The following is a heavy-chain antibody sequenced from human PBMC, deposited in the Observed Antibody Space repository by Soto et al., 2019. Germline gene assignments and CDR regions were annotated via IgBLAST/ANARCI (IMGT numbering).Heavy chain of an antibody. Sequence: QVQVEEFGGGVVQPGRSLRLSCAGPTFTFSDFGFHWVRQAPGKGLEWVAMISYDGSDQYYGDSVQGRFTIYRDDSKNTVYLQMNSLRAEDTAMYYCAKSTYCNGWSCFPQYWGPGTLVTVSS. J-gene: IGHJ4*02. CDR1: TFTFSDFG. CDR3: AKSTYCNGWSCFPQY. CDR2: ISYDGSDQ. V-gene: IGHV3-30*18. D-gene: IGHD2-15*01.